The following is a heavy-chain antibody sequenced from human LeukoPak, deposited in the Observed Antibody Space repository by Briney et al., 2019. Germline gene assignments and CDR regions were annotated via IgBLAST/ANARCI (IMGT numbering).Heavy chain of an antibody. Sequence: GGTLRLSCAASGFTISNAWLSWVRQPPATGQEWVGRIKSKTDGGTTDNAAPVKGRFTISRDDSKNTLYLQMNSLKTEDTAVYYCTTERWQLWRYYFDYWGQGTLVTVSS. V-gene: IGHV3-15*01. CDR1: GFTISNAW. CDR3: TTERWQLWRYYFDY. J-gene: IGHJ4*02. D-gene: IGHD5-18*01. CDR2: IKSKTDGGTT.